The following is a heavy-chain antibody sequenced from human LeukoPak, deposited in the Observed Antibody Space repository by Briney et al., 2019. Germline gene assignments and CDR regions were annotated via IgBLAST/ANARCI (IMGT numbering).Heavy chain of an antibody. CDR3: AKGMVATDY. CDR1: GLTFISYG. D-gene: IGHD5-12*01. CDR2: ISYDGSNK. Sequence: GGSLRLSCAASGLTFISYGMHWVRQAPGKGLEWVAVISYDGSNKYYADSVKGRFTISRDNSKNTLYLQMNSLRAEDTAVYYCAKGMVATDYWGHGTLVTVSS. J-gene: IGHJ4*01. V-gene: IGHV3-30*18.